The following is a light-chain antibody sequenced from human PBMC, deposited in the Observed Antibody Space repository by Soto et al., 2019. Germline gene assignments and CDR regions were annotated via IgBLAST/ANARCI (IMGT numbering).Light chain of an antibody. CDR1: QGITSA. Sequence: AIQLTQSPSSLSASLGDRVTITCRSSQGITSAIAWYRQRPGMAPELLIYDVSTLASGVTSRFSGSGSGTDFTLTIRALQPEDFATYYCQQFSTYPLTFGGGTTVDIK. CDR2: DVS. CDR3: QQFSTYPLT. J-gene: IGKJ4*01. V-gene: IGKV1-13*02.